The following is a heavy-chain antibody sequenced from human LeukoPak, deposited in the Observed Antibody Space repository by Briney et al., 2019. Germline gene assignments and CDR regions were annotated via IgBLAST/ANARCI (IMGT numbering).Heavy chain of an antibody. CDR2: MSSDGNAM. V-gene: IGHV3-30-3*01. CDR3: VRESECFFDHSASFDY. Sequence: GGSLRLSCAASGFTFTAYLIHWVRQAPGKGLEWVAVMSSDGNAMFYADFVKGRFTISRDNSKNTLYLQMNSLRAEDTAVYYCVRESECFFDHSASFDYWGQGTLVTVSS. D-gene: IGHD1-26*01. CDR1: GFTFTAYL. J-gene: IGHJ4*02.